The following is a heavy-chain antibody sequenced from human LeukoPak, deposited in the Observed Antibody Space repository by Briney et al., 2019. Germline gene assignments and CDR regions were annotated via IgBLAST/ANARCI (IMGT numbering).Heavy chain of an antibody. Sequence: GGSLRLSCAGSGFTFSTYGLSWVRQAPGKGLEWVSTISGSGGRTYYADSGKGGFTISRDNSKNPLYLQMNSLRAEDTAIYYCAKDLIVGAYNWGQGTLVTVSS. D-gene: IGHD1-26*01. CDR1: GFTFSTYG. CDR2: ISGSGGRT. CDR3: AKDLIVGAYN. V-gene: IGHV3-23*01. J-gene: IGHJ4*02.